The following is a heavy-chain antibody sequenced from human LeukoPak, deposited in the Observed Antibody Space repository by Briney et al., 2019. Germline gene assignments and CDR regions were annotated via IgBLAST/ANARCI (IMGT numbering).Heavy chain of an antibody. CDR3: ARARSSYGYGDAFDI. Sequence: PGGSLRLSCAASGFTFSSYSMNWVRQAPGKGLEWVSSISSSSSYIYYADSVKGRFTIPRDNSKNTLYLQMNSLRAEDTAVYYCARARSSYGYGDAFDIWGQGTMVTVSS. CDR1: GFTFSSYS. D-gene: IGHD5-18*01. J-gene: IGHJ3*02. CDR2: ISSSSSYI. V-gene: IGHV3-21*01.